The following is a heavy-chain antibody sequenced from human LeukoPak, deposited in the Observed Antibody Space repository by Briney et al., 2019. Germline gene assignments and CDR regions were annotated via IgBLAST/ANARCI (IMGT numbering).Heavy chain of an antibody. J-gene: IGHJ4*02. CDR3: ARQDCSGGSCYGDY. CDR2: VNFSGTT. CDR1: GGSMTDSRYS. D-gene: IGHD2-15*01. Sequence: PSETLSLTCAVSGGSMTDSRYSWVWIRQSPGQGLEWIGSVNFSGTTYYNLSVQSRLTISMDTSTKQFSLTLSAVTATDTAVYYCARQDCSGGSCYGDYWGQGTLVTVSS. V-gene: IGHV4-39*01.